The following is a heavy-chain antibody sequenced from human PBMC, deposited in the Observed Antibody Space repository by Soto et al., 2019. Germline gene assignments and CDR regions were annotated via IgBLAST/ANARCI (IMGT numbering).Heavy chain of an antibody. CDR3: AREEVLPFLEWHRGFDP. V-gene: IGHV1-8*01. J-gene: IGHJ5*02. Sequence: ASVKVSCKASGYTFTSYDINWVRQATGQGLEWMGWMNPNSGNTGYAQKFQGRVTMTRNTSISTAYMELSSLRSEDTAVYYCAREEVLPFLEWHRGFDPWGQGTMVTVYS. CDR2: MNPNSGNT. CDR1: GYTFTSYD. D-gene: IGHD3-3*01.